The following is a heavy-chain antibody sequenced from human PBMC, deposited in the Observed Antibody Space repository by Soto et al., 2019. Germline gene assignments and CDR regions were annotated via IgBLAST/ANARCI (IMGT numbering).Heavy chain of an antibody. Sequence: QVQLVQSGAEVKKPGASVKVSCKASGYTFTSYAMHWVRQAPGQRLEWMGWINAGNGNTKYSQKFQGRVTITRDTSASTAYMELSSLRSEDTAVYYCARSPGGNYYYYYYTDVWGKGPTVTVSS. CDR3: ARSPGGNYYYYYYTDV. D-gene: IGHD3-10*01. CDR2: INAGNGNT. J-gene: IGHJ6*03. V-gene: IGHV1-3*01. CDR1: GYTFTSYA.